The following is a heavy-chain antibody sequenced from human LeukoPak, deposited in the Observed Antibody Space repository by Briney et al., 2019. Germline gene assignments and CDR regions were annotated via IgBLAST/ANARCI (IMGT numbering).Heavy chain of an antibody. J-gene: IGHJ5*02. D-gene: IGHD4-17*01. Sequence: PGGSLRLSCAASGFTFSSYAMSWVRQAPGKWLEWVSAISGSGGSTYYADSVKGRFTISRDNSKNALYLQMNSLRAEDTAVYYCAKDYGDYVGWFDPWGQGTLVTVSS. CDR2: ISGSGGST. CDR1: GFTFSSYA. CDR3: AKDYGDYVGWFDP. V-gene: IGHV3-23*01.